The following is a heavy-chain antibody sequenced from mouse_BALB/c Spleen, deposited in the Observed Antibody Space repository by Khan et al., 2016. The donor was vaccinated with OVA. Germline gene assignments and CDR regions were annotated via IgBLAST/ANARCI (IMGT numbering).Heavy chain of an antibody. CDR1: GYSITSDYA. CDR3: ARSLYYSYGYALDC. CDR2: ISSTGST. J-gene: IGHJ4*01. Sequence: EVKLQESGPGLVKPSQSLSLTCTVTGYSITSDYAWNWIRQFPGNKLEWMGYISSTGSTSYNPSLKSRISFNRDTSKNQFFLQLKSVTTEDTATYYCARSLYYSYGYALDCWGRGTSVTVSS. V-gene: IGHV3-2*02. D-gene: IGHD2-14*01.